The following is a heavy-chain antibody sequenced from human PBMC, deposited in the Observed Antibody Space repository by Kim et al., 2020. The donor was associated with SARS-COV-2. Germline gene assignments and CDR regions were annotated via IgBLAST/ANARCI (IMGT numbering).Heavy chain of an antibody. Sequence: GGSLRLSCAASGFTFSSYAMSWVRQAPGKGLEWVSAISGSGGSTYYADSVKGRFTISRDNSKNTLYLQMNSLRAEDTAVYYCAKSPLVAATPGYYYYYGMDVWGQGTTVTVSS. J-gene: IGHJ6*02. V-gene: IGHV3-23*01. CDR2: ISGSGGST. D-gene: IGHD2-15*01. CDR3: AKSPLVAATPGYYYYYGMDV. CDR1: GFTFSSYA.